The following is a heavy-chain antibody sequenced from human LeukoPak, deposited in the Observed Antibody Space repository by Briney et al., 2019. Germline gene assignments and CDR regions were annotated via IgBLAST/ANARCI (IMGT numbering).Heavy chain of an antibody. CDR2: IILSGAST. J-gene: IGHJ4*02. CDR1: GFSFSNYA. CDR3: ARGGGYDYVWGSYRPLDY. V-gene: IGHV3-23*01. D-gene: IGHD3-16*02. Sequence: GGSLRLSCAASGFSFSNYAMSWVRQAPGKGLEWVSTIILSGASTNYADSVKGRFTISRDNAKNSLYLQMNSLRAEDTAVYYCARGGGYDYVWGSYRPLDYWGQGTLVTVSS.